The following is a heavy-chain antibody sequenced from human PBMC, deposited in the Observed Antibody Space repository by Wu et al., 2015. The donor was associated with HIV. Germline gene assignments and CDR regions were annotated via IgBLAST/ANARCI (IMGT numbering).Heavy chain of an antibody. Sequence: QVQLVQSGAEVKKPGASMKISCKTSGYAFNTYYIHWVRQAPGQGLEWMGWISAHNGNTNYAQNFQGRVTMTADTSTTTAYMELRSLRSDDTAVFYCARGPYSSRWFPLEIWGQGTLVTVSS. CDR1: GYAFNTYY. V-gene: IGHV1-18*01. D-gene: IGHD6-13*01. CDR2: ISAHNGNT. CDR3: ARGPYSSRWFPLEI. J-gene: IGHJ4*02.